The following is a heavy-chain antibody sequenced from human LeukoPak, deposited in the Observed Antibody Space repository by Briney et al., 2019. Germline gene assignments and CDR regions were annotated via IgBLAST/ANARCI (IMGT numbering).Heavy chain of an antibody. J-gene: IGHJ4*02. CDR1: GGSISSNFW. V-gene: IGHV4-4*02. Sequence: PSETLSLTCAVSGGSISSNFWWSWVRQTPGKGLEWVGEIYPSGATNSNPSLKSRVTISLDKSKNQFSLSLRSVTAADTAVYYCARGSIAVPGTFHFDYWGQGTLVTVSS. CDR3: ARGSIAVPGTFHFDY. CDR2: IYPSGAT. D-gene: IGHD6-19*01.